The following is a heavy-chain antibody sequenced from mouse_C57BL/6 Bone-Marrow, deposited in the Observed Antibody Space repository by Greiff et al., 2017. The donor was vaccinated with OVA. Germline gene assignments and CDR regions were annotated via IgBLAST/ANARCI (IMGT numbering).Heavy chain of an antibody. Sequence: EVQLQQSGAELVRPGASVKLSCTASGFNIKDDYMHWVKQRPEQGLEWIGWIDPENGDTEYASKFQGKATITADTSSHTAYLQLSSLTSEDTAVYYCTSYGNYDYAMDYWGQGTSVTVSS. CDR2: IDPENGDT. J-gene: IGHJ4*01. CDR1: GFNIKDDY. D-gene: IGHD2-1*01. V-gene: IGHV14-4*01. CDR3: TSYGNYDYAMDY.